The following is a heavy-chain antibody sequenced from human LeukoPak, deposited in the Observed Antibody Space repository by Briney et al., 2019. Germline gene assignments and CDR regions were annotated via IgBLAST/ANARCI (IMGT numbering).Heavy chain of an antibody. Sequence: GGSLRLSCAASGFTFDEYAMHWVRQAPGKGLEWVSLISGDGGSTYYADSVKGRFTISRDNSKNSLYLQMNSLRTEDTALYYCAKGLLDTAMVVDYYYGMDVWGQGTTVTVSS. D-gene: IGHD5-18*01. J-gene: IGHJ6*02. V-gene: IGHV3-43*02. CDR3: AKGLLDTAMVVDYYYGMDV. CDR1: GFTFDEYA. CDR2: ISGDGGST.